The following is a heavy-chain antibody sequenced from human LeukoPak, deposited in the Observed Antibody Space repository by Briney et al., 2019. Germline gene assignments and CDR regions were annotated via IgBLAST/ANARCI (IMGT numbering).Heavy chain of an antibody. CDR1: GFTFSSYG. CDR3: ARAPWQRDALDI. V-gene: IGHV3-48*04. CDR2: ISTSGNTI. D-gene: IGHD6-25*01. Sequence: GGSLRLSCAASGFTFSSYGMHWIRQAPGKGLEWVSYISTSGNTINYADSVKGRFTISRDNAKKSLYLQMNSLRAEDTAVYYCARAPWQRDALDIWGQGTMVTVSS. J-gene: IGHJ3*02.